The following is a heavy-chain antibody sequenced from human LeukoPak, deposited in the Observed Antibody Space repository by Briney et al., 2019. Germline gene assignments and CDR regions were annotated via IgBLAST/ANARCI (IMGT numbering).Heavy chain of an antibody. Sequence: GESLKISCKASGYSFTAYWIAWVRQMPGKGLEWMGSIYPGDSDTRYSPSFQGQVTISADKSISTAYLQWRSLKASDTAMYYCARLPPYCISTSCFGPLFDYWGQGTLVAVSS. D-gene: IGHD2-2*01. J-gene: IGHJ4*02. V-gene: IGHV5-51*01. CDR3: ARLPPYCISTSCFGPLFDY. CDR2: IYPGDSDT. CDR1: GYSFTAYW.